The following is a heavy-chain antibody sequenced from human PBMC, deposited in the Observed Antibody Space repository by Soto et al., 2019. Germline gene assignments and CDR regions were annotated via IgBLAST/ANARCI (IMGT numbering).Heavy chain of an antibody. CDR1: GFTFSSYG. V-gene: IGHV3-33*01. CDR2: IWYDGSNK. Sequence: QVQLVESGGGVVQPGRSLRLSCAASGFTFSSYGMHWVRQAPGKGLEWVAVIWYDGSNKYYADSVKGRFTISRDNSKNARYLQMNSLRAEVTAVYYCARDLSVVVAVTGVGAITSTWFDAWGQGTLVTVSS. CDR3: ARDLSVVVAVTGVGAITSTWFDA. D-gene: IGHD2-15*01. J-gene: IGHJ5*02.